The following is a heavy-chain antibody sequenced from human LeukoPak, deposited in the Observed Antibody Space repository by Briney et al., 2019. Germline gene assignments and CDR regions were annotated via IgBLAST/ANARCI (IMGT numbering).Heavy chain of an antibody. J-gene: IGHJ3*02. CDR3: ARDARRGVELKAFDI. V-gene: IGHV1-8*02. CDR1: GGTFSSYA. CDR2: MNPNSGNT. Sequence: ASVKVSCKASGGTFSSYAISWVRQAPGQGLEWMGWMNPNSGNTGYAQKFQGRVTMTRNTSISTAYMELSSLRSEDTAVYYCARDARRGVELKAFDIWGQGTMVTVS. D-gene: IGHD1-7*01.